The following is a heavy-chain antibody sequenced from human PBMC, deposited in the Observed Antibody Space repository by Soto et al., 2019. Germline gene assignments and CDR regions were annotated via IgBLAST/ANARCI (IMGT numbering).Heavy chain of an antibody. V-gene: IGHV1-2*02. CDR1: GYTFTGYY. CDR2: INPNHGGT. CDR3: ARDPFRLLECLPTDYDYYYGMDV. Sequence: QVQLVQSGAEVNKPGASVKVSCKASGYTFTGYYMHWVRQAPGQGLEWMGWINPNHGGTNFAQKFQGRVTMTRYTYISTAYMELSRLRSDDTAVYYCARDPFRLLECLPTDYDYYYGMDVWVKGTTVTVSS. J-gene: IGHJ6*04. D-gene: IGHD3-3*01.